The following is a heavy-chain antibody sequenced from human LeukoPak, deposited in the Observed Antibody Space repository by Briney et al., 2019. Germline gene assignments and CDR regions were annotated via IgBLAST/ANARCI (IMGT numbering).Heavy chain of an antibody. CDR3: ARRTTVTIPFGY. CDR2: INHSGST. CDR1: GGSFSGYY. Sequence: PSETLSLTCAVYGGSFSGYYWSWIRQPPGKGLEWIGEINHSGSTNYNPSLKSRVTISVDMSKNQFSLKLSSVTAADTAVYYCARRTTVTIPFGYWGQGTLVTVSS. J-gene: IGHJ4*02. V-gene: IGHV4-34*01. D-gene: IGHD4-11*01.